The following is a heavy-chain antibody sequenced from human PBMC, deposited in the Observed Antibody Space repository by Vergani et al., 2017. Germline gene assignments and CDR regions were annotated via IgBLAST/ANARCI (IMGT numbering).Heavy chain of an antibody. D-gene: IGHD2-2*01. J-gene: IGHJ4*02. V-gene: IGHV4-59*11. CDR3: ARVAHCSSTSCLDY. CDR1: GGSISSHY. CDR2: IYYSGST. Sequence: QVQLQESGPGLVKPSETLSLTCTVSGGSISSHYWSWIRQPPGKGLEWIGYIYYSGSTNYNPSLKSRVTISVDTSKNQFSLKLSSVTAADTAVYYCARVAHCSSTSCLDYWGQGTLVTVSS.